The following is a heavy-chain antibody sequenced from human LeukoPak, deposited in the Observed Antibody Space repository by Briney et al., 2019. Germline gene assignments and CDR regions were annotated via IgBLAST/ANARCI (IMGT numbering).Heavy chain of an antibody. V-gene: IGHV5-51*07. CDR3: ARRRDLYSGSYYPFDY. CDR1: GYRFTNYW. CDR2: IYPGDSET. D-gene: IGHD1-26*01. Sequence: GESLKISCKGSGYRFTNYWIGWVHQMPGKGLEWMGIIYPGDSETRYSPSFQGQVTISADKSISTAYLQWSSLKASDTAMYYCARRRDLYSGSYYPFDYWGQGTLVTVSS. J-gene: IGHJ4*02.